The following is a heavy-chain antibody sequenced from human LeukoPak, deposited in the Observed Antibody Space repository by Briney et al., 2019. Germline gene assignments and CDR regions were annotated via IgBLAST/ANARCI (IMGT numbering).Heavy chain of an antibody. J-gene: IGHJ4*02. CDR2: FDPEDGET. Sequence: ASVTVSFKVSGNTLTELSIHWVRQAPGKGLEWMGGFDPEDGETIYAQKFQGRVTMTEDTSTDTGYMELSSLRSEDTAVYYCATYTNAYWGQGTLVTVSS. CDR3: ATYTNAY. V-gene: IGHV1-24*01. CDR1: GNTLTELS. D-gene: IGHD3-16*01.